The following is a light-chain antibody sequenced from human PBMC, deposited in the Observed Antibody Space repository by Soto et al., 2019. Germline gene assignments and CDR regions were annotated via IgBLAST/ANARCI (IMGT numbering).Light chain of an antibody. CDR1: QSVSTN. V-gene: IGKV3-15*01. CDR2: DAS. J-gene: IGKJ4*01. CDR3: HHYNNWPHT. Sequence: EIVMTQSPATLSVSPGASATLSCRASQSVSTNLAWYQQIPGQAPRLLIYDASTRARGIPAKFSGSGSGTEFNLTISSLQSEDFAFYYCHHYNNWPHTFGGGTKVDIK.